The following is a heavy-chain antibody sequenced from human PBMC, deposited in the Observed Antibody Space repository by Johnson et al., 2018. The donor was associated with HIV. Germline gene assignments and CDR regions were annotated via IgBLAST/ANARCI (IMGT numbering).Heavy chain of an antibody. CDR2: ISYDGSNK. D-gene: IGHD1-26*01. Sequence: QVPLVESGGGVVQPGRSLRLSCAASGFTFSSYAMHWVRQAPGKGLEWVAVISYDGSNKYYADSVTGRFTISRDNSKNTLSLQMNSPRVDDTAIYYCARVRAGRENAFDIWGQGTMVTVSS. CDR3: ARVRAGRENAFDI. CDR1: GFTFSSYA. J-gene: IGHJ3*02. V-gene: IGHV3-30*19.